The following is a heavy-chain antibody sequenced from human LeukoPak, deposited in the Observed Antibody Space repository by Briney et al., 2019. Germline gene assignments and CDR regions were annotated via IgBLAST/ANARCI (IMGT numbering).Heavy chain of an antibody. CDR1: GFTFDDYA. Sequence: PGGSLRLSCAAPGFTFDDYAMHWGRQAPGKGLEWVSLISVVGGSTYYADSVKGRFTISRDNSKNSLYLQMNSLRTEDTALYYCAKDKTGGSYQYYFDYWGQGTLVTVSS. CDR3: AKDKTGGSYQYYFDY. V-gene: IGHV3-43*02. J-gene: IGHJ4*02. CDR2: ISVVGGST. D-gene: IGHD1-26*01.